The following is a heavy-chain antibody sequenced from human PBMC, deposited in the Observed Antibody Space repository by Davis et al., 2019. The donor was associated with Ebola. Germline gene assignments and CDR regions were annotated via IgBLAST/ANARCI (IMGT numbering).Heavy chain of an antibody. CDR2: ISGSGGST. J-gene: IGHJ6*02. Sequence: GESLKISCAASGFTFSSYGMHWVRQAPGKELEWVSAISGSGGSTYYADSVKGRFTISRDNSKNTLYLQMNSLRAEDTAVYYCAKQGIMITFGGVIADYYGMDVWGQGTTVTVSS. V-gene: IGHV3-23*01. CDR3: AKQGIMITFGGVIADYYGMDV. D-gene: IGHD3-16*02. CDR1: GFTFSSYG.